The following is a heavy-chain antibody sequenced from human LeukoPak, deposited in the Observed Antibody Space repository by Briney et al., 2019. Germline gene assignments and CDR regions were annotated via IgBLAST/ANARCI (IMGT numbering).Heavy chain of an antibody. CDR1: GGSISSYY. CDR2: IYYSGST. CDR3: ASQIPYYYDSSGYSYYFDY. D-gene: IGHD3-22*01. V-gene: IGHV4-59*01. J-gene: IGHJ4*02. Sequence: SETLSLTCTASGGSISSYYWSWIRQPPGKGLEWIGYIYYSGSTNYNPSLKSRVTISVDTSKNQFSLKLSSVTAADTAVYYCASQIPYYYDSSGYSYYFDYWGQGTLVTVSS.